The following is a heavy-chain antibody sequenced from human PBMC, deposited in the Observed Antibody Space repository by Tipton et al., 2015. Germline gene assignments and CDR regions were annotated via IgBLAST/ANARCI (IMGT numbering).Heavy chain of an antibody. CDR3: ARRGAGLYAPNDGFDI. CDR1: GGSISSGSYY. D-gene: IGHD2-8*01. V-gene: IGHV4-61*02. J-gene: IGHJ3*02. Sequence: TLSLTCTVSGGSISSGSYYYNWIRQPAGKGLEWMGRIYTTESTNYNPSLKSRLALSIDTSKTQFSLKLSCGTAADTAVYYCARRGAGLYAPNDGFDIWGRGTVVIVSS. CDR2: IYTTEST.